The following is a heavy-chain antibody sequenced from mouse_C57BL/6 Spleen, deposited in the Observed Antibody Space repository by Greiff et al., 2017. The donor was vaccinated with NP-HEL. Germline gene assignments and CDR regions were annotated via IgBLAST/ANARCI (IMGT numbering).Heavy chain of an antibody. D-gene: IGHD2-1*01. CDR2: IHPNSGST. V-gene: IGHV1-64*01. Sequence: QVQLQQPGAELVKPGASVKLSCKASGYTFTSYWMHWVKQRPGQGLEWIGMIHPNSGSTNYNEKFKSKATLTVDTSSSTAYMQLSSLTSEDSAVYYCARGIYYGLDYWGQGTTLTVSS. CDR3: ARGIYYGLDY. CDR1: GYTFTSYW. J-gene: IGHJ2*01.